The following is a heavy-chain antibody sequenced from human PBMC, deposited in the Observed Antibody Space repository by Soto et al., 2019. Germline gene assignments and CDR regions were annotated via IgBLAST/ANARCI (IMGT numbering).Heavy chain of an antibody. CDR1: GDSISNNKW. J-gene: IGHJ4*02. V-gene: IGHV4-4*02. CDR3: ASQKVDVPAFFDY. D-gene: IGHD2-2*01. Sequence: PSETLSLTCSVSGDSISNNKWWSWVRQPPGKGLEWIGEMHHSGSIHYNASLKSRATISVDKSRNQFSLQLTSVTAADTAVYYCASQKVDVPAFFDYWSQGTLVTVSS. CDR2: MHHSGSI.